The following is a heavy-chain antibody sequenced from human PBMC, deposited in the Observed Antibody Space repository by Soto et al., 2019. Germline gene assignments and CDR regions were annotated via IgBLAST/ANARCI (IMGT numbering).Heavy chain of an antibody. CDR1: GFSLSTSGVG. Sequence: QITLKESGPTLVNPTQTLTLTCTFSGFSLSTSGVGVGWIRQPPGKALEWLALIYWDDDKRYSPSLTSRLTTTKATSKNQVVLTMTNMVPVDTATYYCAHSPPGPWGQGTLVTVSS. CDR3: AHSPPGP. J-gene: IGHJ5*02. D-gene: IGHD7-27*01. V-gene: IGHV2-5*02. CDR2: IYWDDDK.